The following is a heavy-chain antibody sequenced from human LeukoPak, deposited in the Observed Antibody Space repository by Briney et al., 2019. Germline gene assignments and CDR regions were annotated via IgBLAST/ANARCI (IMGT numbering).Heavy chain of an antibody. CDR3: AKEDPWFGDAFDL. V-gene: IGHV3-23*01. D-gene: IGHD3-10*01. CDR1: GFTFNSYA. CDR2: ISGGGVGRT. J-gene: IGHJ3*01. Sequence: PGGSLRLSCEASGFTFNSYAMSWVRQAPGKGLDWVSVISGGGVGRTDYADSVRGRFTISRDDSKNTMYLEMNRLTVEDTAVYFCAKEDPWFGDAFDLWGQGTLVTVSS.